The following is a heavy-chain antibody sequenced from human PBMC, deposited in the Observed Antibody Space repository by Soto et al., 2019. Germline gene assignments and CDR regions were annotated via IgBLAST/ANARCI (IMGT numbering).Heavy chain of an antibody. Sequence: QVQLQEWGPGLVKPSETLSLTCVVSSYSISSGFFWAWIRQPPGKGLEWVGSIYHTGDTHYNPSRRSQVSMSVDTSKNHFSLRLTYLTASDTAVYFCARDTNSLDLWGQGILVTVSS. V-gene: IGHV4-38-2*02. CDR2: IYHTGDT. CDR3: ARDTNSLDL. J-gene: IGHJ5*02. D-gene: IGHD2-8*01. CDR1: SYSISSGFF.